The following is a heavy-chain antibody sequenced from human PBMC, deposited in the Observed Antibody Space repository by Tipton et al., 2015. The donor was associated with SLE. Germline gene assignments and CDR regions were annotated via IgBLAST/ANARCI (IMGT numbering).Heavy chain of an antibody. D-gene: IGHD5/OR15-5a*01. CDR2: ISGRGSTS. V-gene: IGHV3-11*04. CDR1: GFTFSDYY. J-gene: IGHJ4*02. CDR3: ARGWRVSTIDFDY. Sequence: SLRLSCVASGFTFSDYYLSWFRQAPGKGLEWGSYISGRGSTSYYADSVKGRFTISRDKAKNALYLQMNSLRVDDTAVHYCARGWRVSTIDFDYWGEGTLVTVSS.